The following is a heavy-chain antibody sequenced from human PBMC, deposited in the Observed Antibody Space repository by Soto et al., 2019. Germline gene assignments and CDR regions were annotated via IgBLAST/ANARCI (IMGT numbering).Heavy chain of an antibody. CDR2: TYYRSKWYN. V-gene: IGHV6-1*01. Sequence: SQTLSLTCAISGDSVSNNSAAWNWIRQSPSRGLEWLGRTYYRSKWYNDYAVSVKSRITINPDTSKNQFSLQLNSVTPEDTAVYYCARVPGGITGTTDYYYGMDVWGQGTTVTVSS. CDR1: GDSVSNNSAA. J-gene: IGHJ6*02. D-gene: IGHD1-7*01. CDR3: ARVPGGITGTTDYYYGMDV.